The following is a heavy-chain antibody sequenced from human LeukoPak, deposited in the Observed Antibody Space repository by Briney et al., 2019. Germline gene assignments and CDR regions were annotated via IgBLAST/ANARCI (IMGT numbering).Heavy chain of an antibody. Sequence: GGSLRLSCAASGFTFSSYAMSWVRQAPGKGLERVANIKEDGSEKYYVDSVKGRFTISRDNAKNSLYLQMNSLRAEDTAVYYCTMDSLRYFDYWGQGTLVTVSS. D-gene: IGHD3-16*01. CDR2: IKEDGSEK. J-gene: IGHJ4*02. CDR3: TMDSLRYFDY. CDR1: GFTFSSYA. V-gene: IGHV3-7*04.